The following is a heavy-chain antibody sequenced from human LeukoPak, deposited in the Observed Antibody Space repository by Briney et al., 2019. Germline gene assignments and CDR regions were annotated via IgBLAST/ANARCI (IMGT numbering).Heavy chain of an antibody. V-gene: IGHV3-7*03. CDR2: IKQDGNEK. D-gene: IGHD1-14*01. J-gene: IGHJ4*02. CDR1: GLTLSSYW. Sequence: PGGGLRLSCAASGLTLSSYWMSWVGQAPGKGREGVANIKQDGNEKYYVDSVKGRFTLARDNSKNTLHLQMNSLRAEDTAVYYCAKDPSGDSLPDWGQGTLVTVSS. CDR3: AKDPSGDSLPD.